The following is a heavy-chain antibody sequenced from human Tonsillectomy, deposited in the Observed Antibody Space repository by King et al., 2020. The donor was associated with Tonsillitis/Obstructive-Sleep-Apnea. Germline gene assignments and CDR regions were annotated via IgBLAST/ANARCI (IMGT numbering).Heavy chain of an antibody. J-gene: IGHJ4*02. CDR1: GGTFSSYA. CDR3: ARTLGYCSSTSCPPEY. CDR2: IIPIFGTA. Sequence: QVQLVESGAEVKKPGSSVKVYCKASGGTFSSYAISWVRQAPGQGLEWMGGIIPIFGTANYAQKFQGRVTITADESTSTAYMELSSLRSEDTAVYYCARTLGYCSSTSCPPEYWGQGTLVTVSS. D-gene: IGHD2-2*01. V-gene: IGHV1-69*01.